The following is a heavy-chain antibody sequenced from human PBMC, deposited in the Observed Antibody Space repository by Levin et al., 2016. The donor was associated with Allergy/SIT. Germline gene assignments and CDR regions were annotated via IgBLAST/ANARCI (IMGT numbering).Heavy chain of an antibody. CDR1: GYTFTSYG. V-gene: IGHV1-18*01. CDR2: ISAYNGNT. D-gene: IGHD2-8*01. J-gene: IGHJ3*02. CDR3: ARDPNLHGRRDAFDI. Sequence: ASVKVSCKASGYTFTSYGISWVRQAPGQGLEWMGWISAYNGNTNYAENLQGRVTMTTDTSTTTAYMELRSLSSDDTAVYYCARDPNLHGRRDAFDIWGQGTMVTVSS.